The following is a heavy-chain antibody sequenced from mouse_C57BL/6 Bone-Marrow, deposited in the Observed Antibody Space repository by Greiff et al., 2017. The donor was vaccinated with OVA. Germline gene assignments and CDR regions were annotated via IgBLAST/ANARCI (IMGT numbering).Heavy chain of an antibody. CDR1: GFNIKDDY. D-gene: IGHD2-14*01. Sequence: EVQLQESGAELVRPGASVKLSCTASGFNIKDDYMHWVKQRPEQGLEWIGWIDPENGDTEYASKFQGKATITADTSSNTAYLQLSSLTSEDTAVYYCTTDRRAYWGQGTLVTVSA. J-gene: IGHJ3*01. CDR2: IDPENGDT. CDR3: TTDRRAY. V-gene: IGHV14-4*01.